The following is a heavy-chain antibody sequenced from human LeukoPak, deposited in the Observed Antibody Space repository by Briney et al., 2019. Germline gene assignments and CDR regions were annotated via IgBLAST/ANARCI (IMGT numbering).Heavy chain of an antibody. D-gene: IGHD6-6*01. CDR3: ARHSSAARPNFDY. V-gene: IGHV4-39*01. J-gene: IGHJ4*02. CDR2: IYYSGTT. CDR1: GGSISGSNYY. Sequence: SETLSLTCTVSGGSISGSNYYWGWIRQPPGKGLEWIGSIYYSGTTYYNPSLKSRVTISVDTSKNQFSLEVTSMTAADTAVYYCARHSSAARPNFDYWGKGTLVTVSS.